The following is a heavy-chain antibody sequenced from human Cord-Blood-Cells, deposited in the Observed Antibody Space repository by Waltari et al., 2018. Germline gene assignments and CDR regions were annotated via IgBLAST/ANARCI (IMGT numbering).Heavy chain of an antibody. D-gene: IGHD6-19*01. CDR3: AREGHSSGWSFDY. CDR2: IYSGGST. CDR1: GFTVSSNY. V-gene: IGHV3-53*01. J-gene: IGHJ4*02. Sequence: EVQLVESGGGLIQPGGSLRLSCAASGFTVSSNYMSWFRQAPGKGLEWVSVIYSGGSTYYADSVKGRFTISRDNSKNTLYLQMNSLRAEDTAVYYCAREGHSSGWSFDYWGQGTLVTVSS.